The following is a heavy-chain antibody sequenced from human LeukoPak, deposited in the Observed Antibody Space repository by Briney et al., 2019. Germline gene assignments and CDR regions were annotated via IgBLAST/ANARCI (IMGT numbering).Heavy chain of an antibody. D-gene: IGHD6-13*01. CDR3: AKGLSIAAAGTCFDY. Sequence: GGSLRHSCAASGFTFSSYAMSWVRQAPGRGLEWVSAISGSGGSTYYADSVKGRFTISRDNSKNTLYLQMNSLRAEDTAVYYCAKGLSIAAAGTCFDYWGQGTLVTVSS. CDR1: GFTFSSYA. CDR2: ISGSGGST. J-gene: IGHJ4*02. V-gene: IGHV3-23*01.